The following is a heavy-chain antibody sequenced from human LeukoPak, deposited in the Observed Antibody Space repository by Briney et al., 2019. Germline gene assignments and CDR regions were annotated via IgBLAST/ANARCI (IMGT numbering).Heavy chain of an antibody. CDR3: ARHGGHNPYYFDY. J-gene: IGHJ4*02. D-gene: IGHD3-16*01. CDR2: IYYSGST. Sequence: SETLSLTCTVSGVSISSSSYYWGWIRQPPGKGLEWIGSIYYSGSTYYNPSLKSRVTISVDTSKNQFSLKLSSVTAADTAVYYCARHGGHNPYYFDYWGQGTLVTVSS. V-gene: IGHV4-39*01. CDR1: GVSISSSSYY.